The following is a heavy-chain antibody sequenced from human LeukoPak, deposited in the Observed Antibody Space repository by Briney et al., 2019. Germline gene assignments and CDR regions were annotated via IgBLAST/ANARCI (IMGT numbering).Heavy chain of an antibody. Sequence: ASVKVSYKASGYTFISYQMHWVRQAPGQGLEWMGIINPTGGSTSHAQKFQGRVTMTRDTSTSTVYMELSSLRSGDTAVYYCARKGSSSCFDYWGQGTLVTVSS. CDR3: ARKGSSSCFDY. D-gene: IGHD6-6*01. V-gene: IGHV1-46*01. CDR2: INPTGGST. CDR1: GYTFISYQ. J-gene: IGHJ4*02.